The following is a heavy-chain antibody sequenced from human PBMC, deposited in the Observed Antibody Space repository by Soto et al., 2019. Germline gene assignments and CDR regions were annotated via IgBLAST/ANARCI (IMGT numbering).Heavy chain of an antibody. CDR1: GYTFTSYG. CDR3: ESGWFGEFVYQFDY. D-gene: IGHD3-10*01. J-gene: IGHJ4*02. V-gene: IGHV1-18*01. Sequence: QVQLVQSGAEVKKPGASVKVSCKPSGYTFTSYGITWVRQAPGQGLEWMGWISAYNGNTNYAQKFQGRVTMTTDTSTSTAYMELRSLGSDDTDVYYCESGWFGEFVYQFDYWGQGTLVTVSS. CDR2: ISAYNGNT.